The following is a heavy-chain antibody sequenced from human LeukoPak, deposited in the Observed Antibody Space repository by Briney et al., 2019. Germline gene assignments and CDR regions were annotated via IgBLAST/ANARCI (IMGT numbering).Heavy chain of an antibody. CDR2: IKQDGSEK. D-gene: IGHD3-16*01. CDR1: GFTFSSYW. J-gene: IGHJ3*02. V-gene: IGHV3-7*03. Sequence: GGSLRLSCAASGFTFSSYWMSWVRQAPGKGREGVANIKQDGSEKYYVDSVKGRFTISRDNAKNSLYLQMNSLRAEDTAVYYCARANRELWGSDAFDIWGQGTMVTVSS. CDR3: ARANRELWGSDAFDI.